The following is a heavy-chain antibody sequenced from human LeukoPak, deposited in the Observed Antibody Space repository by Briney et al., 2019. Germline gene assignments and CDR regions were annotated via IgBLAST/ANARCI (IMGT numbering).Heavy chain of an antibody. J-gene: IGHJ4*02. CDR1: GFTVSSNY. CDR3: AKAKYQLPHDY. CDR2: IRYDGSNT. D-gene: IGHD2-2*01. Sequence: GGSLRLSCAASGFTVSSNYMSWVRQAPGKGLEWVAFIRYDGSNTYYTDSVKGRFTISRDNSKNTLYLQMSSLRAEDTAVYYCAKAKYQLPHDYWGQGTLVTVSS. V-gene: IGHV3-30*02.